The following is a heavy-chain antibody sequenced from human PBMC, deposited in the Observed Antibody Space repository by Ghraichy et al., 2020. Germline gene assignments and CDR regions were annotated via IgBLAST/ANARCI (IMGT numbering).Heavy chain of an antibody. Sequence: VKVSCKASGYTFTNNDINWVRQATGQGLEWMGWMNPNSGDTGYARKFQGRVTVTWDTSTNTAYMELNSLRSEDTAMYYCARGLRGAVTGSAGYYDYYGMDVWGQGTTVTVSS. J-gene: IGHJ6*02. D-gene: IGHD1-20*01. V-gene: IGHV1-8*03. CDR2: MNPNSGDT. CDR3: ARGLRGAVTGSAGYYDYYGMDV. CDR1: GYTFTNND.